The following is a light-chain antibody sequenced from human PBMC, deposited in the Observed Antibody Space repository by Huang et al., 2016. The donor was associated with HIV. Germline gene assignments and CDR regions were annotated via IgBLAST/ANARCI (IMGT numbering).Light chain of an antibody. J-gene: IGKJ1*01. V-gene: IGKV1-17*03. CDR2: AAS. Sequence: DIQLTQSPSAMSASVGDRVSITCRAMQGIANYLAWFQQKLGGAPKRLIYAASSLQSGVPSRFSGSGSGTKFTLTISRLQPEDFATYYCLQHHGYPRTFGQGTKV. CDR1: QGIANY. CDR3: LQHHGYPRT.